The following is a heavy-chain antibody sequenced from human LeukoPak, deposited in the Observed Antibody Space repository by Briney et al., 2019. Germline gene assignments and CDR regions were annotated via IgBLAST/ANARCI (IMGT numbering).Heavy chain of an antibody. V-gene: IGHV3-21*01. J-gene: IGHJ1*01. D-gene: IGHD3-10*01. CDR2: ISSSSTYI. CDR1: GFTFSSYS. Sequence: GGSLRLSCAASGFTFSSYSMNWVRQAPGKGLEWVSSISSSSTYIYYADSVKGRFTISRDNANNSLYLQMNSLRAEDAAVYYCARERGSYYNPQYFQHWGQGTLVTVSS. CDR3: ARERGSYYNPQYFQH.